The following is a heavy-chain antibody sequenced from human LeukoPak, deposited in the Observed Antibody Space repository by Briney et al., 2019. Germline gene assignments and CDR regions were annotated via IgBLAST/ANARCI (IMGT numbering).Heavy chain of an antibody. V-gene: IGHV4-39*01. J-gene: IGHJ4*02. D-gene: IGHD5-18*01. CDR3: ARHVRGYSYGYKGGFDY. Sequence: YYSGPTYYNPSLQSRVTISVDTSRNQFSLKLGSVTAADTAVYYCARHVRGYSYGYKGGFDYWGQGTLVTVSS. CDR2: YYSGPT.